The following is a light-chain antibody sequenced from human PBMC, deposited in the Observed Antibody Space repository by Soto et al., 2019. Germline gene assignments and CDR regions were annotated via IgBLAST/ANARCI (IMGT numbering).Light chain of an antibody. V-gene: IGKV1-39*01. CDR3: QQSYSTLPGFT. J-gene: IGKJ3*01. Sequence: DIQMTQSPSSLSASVGDRVTITCRASQSISSYLNWYQQKPGKAPKLLIYAASSLQSGVPSRFSGSGSGTDFTLTISSLQPEDFAAYYCQQSYSTLPGFTCGPGTKVDIK. CDR2: AAS. CDR1: QSISSY.